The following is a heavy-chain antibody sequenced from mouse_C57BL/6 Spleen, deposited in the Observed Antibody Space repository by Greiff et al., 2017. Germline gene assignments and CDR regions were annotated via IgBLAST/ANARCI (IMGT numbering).Heavy chain of an antibody. Sequence: DVHLVESGGGLVKPGGSLKLSCAASGFTFSDYGMHWVRQAPEKGLEWVAYISSGSSTIYYADTVKGRFTISRDNAKNTLFLQMTSLRSEDTAMYYCARNYYGSSYDAMDYWGQGTSVTVSS. CDR3: ARNYYGSSYDAMDY. J-gene: IGHJ4*01. D-gene: IGHD1-1*01. CDR1: GFTFSDYG. V-gene: IGHV5-17*01. CDR2: ISSGSSTI.